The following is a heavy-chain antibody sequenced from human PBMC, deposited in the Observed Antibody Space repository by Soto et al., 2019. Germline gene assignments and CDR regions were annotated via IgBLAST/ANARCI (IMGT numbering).Heavy chain of an antibody. CDR3: ARDRLPQGLILVRGVRVAFAP. CDR1: GYTFTSYG. V-gene: IGHV1-18*01. CDR2: ISAYNGNT. Sequence: GASVKVSCKASGYTFTSYGISWVRQAPGQGLEWMGWISAYNGNTNYAQKLQGRVTMTTDTSTSTAYMELRSLRSDDTAVYYCARDRLPQGLILVRGVRVAFAPWGKGALVTVPS. J-gene: IGHJ5*02. D-gene: IGHD3-10*01.